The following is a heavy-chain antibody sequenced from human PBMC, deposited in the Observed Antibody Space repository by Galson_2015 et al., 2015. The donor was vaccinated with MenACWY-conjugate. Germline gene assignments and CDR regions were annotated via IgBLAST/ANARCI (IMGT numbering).Heavy chain of an antibody. V-gene: IGHV3-23*01. D-gene: IGHD3-22*01. CDR1: GFTFSSYA. CDR3: AKFLGIGLLTLFDY. Sequence: YLRLSCAASGFTFSSYAMSWVRQAPGKGLEWVSAISGSGGSTYYADSVKGRFTISRDNSKNTLYLQMNSLRAEDTAVYYCAKFLGIGLLTLFDYWGQGTLVTVSS. J-gene: IGHJ4*02. CDR2: ISGSGGST.